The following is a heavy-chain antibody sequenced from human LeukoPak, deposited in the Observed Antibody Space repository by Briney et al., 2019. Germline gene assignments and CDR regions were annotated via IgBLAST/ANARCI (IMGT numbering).Heavy chain of an antibody. CDR2: IYYSGSI. Sequence: SETLSLTCTVSGGSISSYYWSWIRQPPGKGLEWVGYIYYSGSINYNPSLKSRVTISVDTSKKQFSLKLSSVAAADTAVYYCVRHDSGVVIYQAGNWFDPWGQGTLVTVSS. CDR1: GGSISSYY. V-gene: IGHV4-59*08. D-gene: IGHD3-3*01. CDR3: VRHDSGVVIYQAGNWFDP. J-gene: IGHJ5*02.